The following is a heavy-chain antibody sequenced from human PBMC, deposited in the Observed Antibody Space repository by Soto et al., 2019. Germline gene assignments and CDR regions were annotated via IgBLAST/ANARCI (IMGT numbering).Heavy chain of an antibody. CDR2: IYNSGST. D-gene: IGHD2-15*01. Sequence: LSETLSLTCSVSGGSIRSFSWSWIRQPPGRGLEWIGYIYNSGSTNYNPSLKSRATISVDTSKNQFSLTLTSVTAADTAVYYCARFHKYSEANWFDPWGQGTLVTVS. CDR3: ARFHKYSEANWFDP. J-gene: IGHJ5*02. CDR1: GGSIRSFS. V-gene: IGHV4-4*09.